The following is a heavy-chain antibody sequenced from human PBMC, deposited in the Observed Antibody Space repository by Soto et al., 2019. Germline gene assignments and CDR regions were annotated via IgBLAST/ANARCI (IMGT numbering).Heavy chain of an antibody. CDR2: MNPNSGHT. J-gene: IGHJ4*02. D-gene: IGHD1-1*01. Sequence: GASVKVSCKASGYTFTSFDINWVRQATGQGLEWMGWMNPNSGHTGYAQKSQGRVTMTRDTSISTAYMELSSLRYEDTAVYYCTRGRNSGDGYNGGGYWGQGTLVTVSS. CDR3: TRGRNSGDGYNGGGY. V-gene: IGHV1-8*01. CDR1: GYTFTSFD.